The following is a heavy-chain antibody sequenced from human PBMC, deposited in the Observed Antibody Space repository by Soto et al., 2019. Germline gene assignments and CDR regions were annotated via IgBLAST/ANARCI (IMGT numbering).Heavy chain of an antibody. CDR1: GFTFSSYA. D-gene: IGHD4-4*01. Sequence: QVQLVESGGGVVQPGRSLRLSCAASGFTFSSYAMHWVRQAPGKGLEWVAVMSYDGSNKYYTDSVKGRFTISRDNSKNPLYLQMNSLRAEDTAVYYCARPLWRDDYNWGYFDLWGRGTLVTVSS. V-gene: IGHV3-30-3*01. J-gene: IGHJ2*01. CDR3: ARPLWRDDYNWGYFDL. CDR2: MSYDGSNK.